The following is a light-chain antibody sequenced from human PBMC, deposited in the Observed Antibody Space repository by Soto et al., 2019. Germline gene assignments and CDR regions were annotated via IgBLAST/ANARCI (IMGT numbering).Light chain of an antibody. CDR2: DVS. Sequence: QSVLTQPASVSGSPGQAITISCTGTSSDVGGYTYVSWYQQHPGKAPKFIIYDVSNRPSGVSNRFSGSKSGNTASLTISGLQAEDEADYYCSSYTPGNTRQIVFGTGTKVTAL. J-gene: IGLJ1*01. CDR1: SSDVGGYTY. CDR3: SSYTPGNTRQIV. V-gene: IGLV2-14*01.